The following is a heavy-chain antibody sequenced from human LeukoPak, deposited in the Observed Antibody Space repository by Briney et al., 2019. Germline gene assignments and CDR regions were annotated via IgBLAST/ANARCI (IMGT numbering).Heavy chain of an antibody. D-gene: IGHD2-15*01. CDR2: ISLSSSTI. J-gene: IGHJ4*02. V-gene: IGHV3-48*01. CDR1: GFTFNSYN. Sequence: GGSLRLSCAASGFTFNSYNMNWVRQAPGKGPEWVSYISLSSSTIYYADSVKGRFTISRDNAKNSLSLQMDSLRAEDTAVYYCARTVVAATADYWGQGTLVTVSS. CDR3: ARTVVAATADY.